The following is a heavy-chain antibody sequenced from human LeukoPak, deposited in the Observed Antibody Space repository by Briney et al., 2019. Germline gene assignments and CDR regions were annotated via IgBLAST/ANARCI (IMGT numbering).Heavy chain of an antibody. D-gene: IGHD3-22*01. CDR2: ISSSSSFR. CDR3: ARQSSGYFY. J-gene: IGHJ4*02. V-gene: IGHV3-21*01. Sequence: PGGSLRLSCAASAFNFSSYSMNSVRQAPGKGLEWVSSISSSSSFRYYADSVKGRFTISRDNAKNSLHLQLTSLRAEDTAVYYCARQSSGYFYWGQGTRVTVSS. CDR1: AFNFSSYS.